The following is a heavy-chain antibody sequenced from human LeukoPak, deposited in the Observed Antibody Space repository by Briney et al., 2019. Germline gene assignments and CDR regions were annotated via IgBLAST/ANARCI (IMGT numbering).Heavy chain of an antibody. CDR1: GFTFSNYA. V-gene: IGHV3-23*01. D-gene: IGHD3-16*02. CDR2: ITGSGGST. Sequence: GGSLRLSCAASGFTFSNYAMNWVRQAPGKGLEWVSTITGSGGSTFYSDSVKGRFTISRDNSRNTLYLQMNSLRAEDTAVYYCAYNDTRGGYSFLWGQGTLVTVSS. CDR3: AYNDTRGGYSFL. J-gene: IGHJ4*02.